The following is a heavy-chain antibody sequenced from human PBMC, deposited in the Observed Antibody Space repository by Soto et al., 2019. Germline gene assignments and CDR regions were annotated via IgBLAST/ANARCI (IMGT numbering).Heavy chain of an antibody. J-gene: IGHJ3*02. CDR2: FDPEDGET. CDR1: GYTLTELS. Sequence: VQLVQSGAEVKKPGASVKVSCKVSGYTLTELSMHWVRQAPGKGLEWRGGFDPEDGETIYAKKFQGRVTMTEDTSTDTAYMKLSSMRSEDTAVYYCATADIVGARSWLWAFDILGQGTMVTVSS. CDR3: ATADIVGARSWLWAFDI. V-gene: IGHV1-24*01. D-gene: IGHD1-26*01.